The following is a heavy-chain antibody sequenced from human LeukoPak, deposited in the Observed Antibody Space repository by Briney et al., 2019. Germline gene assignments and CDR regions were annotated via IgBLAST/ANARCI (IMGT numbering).Heavy chain of an antibody. V-gene: IGHV1-46*01. J-gene: IGHJ4*02. CDR1: GYTFTSYY. CDR3: ARGRYSSSWYESIKFDY. Sequence: AAVKVSCKASGYTFTSYYMHWVRPAPGQGLEWMGLINPSGGSTSYAQKFQGRVTMTRDTSTSTVYMELSSLRSEDTAVYYCARGRYSSSWYESIKFDYWGQGTPVTVSS. CDR2: INPSGGST. D-gene: IGHD6-13*01.